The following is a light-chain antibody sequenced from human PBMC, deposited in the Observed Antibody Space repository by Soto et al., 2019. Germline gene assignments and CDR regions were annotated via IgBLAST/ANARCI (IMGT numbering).Light chain of an antibody. CDR1: QSVTNSY. Sequence: ETVMTQSPVTLSVSPGERATLSCRASQSVTNSYLAWYQQKPGQAPRLLIYDASNRATGIPARFSGSGSGTDFTLTISSLEPEDFAVYYCQQRSNWPPLITFGQGTRLEIK. CDR3: QQRSNWPPLIT. J-gene: IGKJ5*01. V-gene: IGKV3-11*01. CDR2: DAS.